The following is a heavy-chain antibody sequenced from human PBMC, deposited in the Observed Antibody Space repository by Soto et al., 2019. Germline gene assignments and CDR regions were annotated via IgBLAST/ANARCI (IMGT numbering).Heavy chain of an antibody. CDR2: ISSSSSTI. J-gene: IGHJ6*02. D-gene: IGHD3-22*01. V-gene: IGHV3-48*02. CDR1: GFTFSSYS. CDR3: ARVPYYYDSSGYYYGGRWGYYGMDV. Sequence: EVQLVESGGGLVQPGGSLRLSCAASGFTFSSYSMNWVRQAPGKGLEWVSYISSSSSTIYYADSVKGRFTISRDNAKNSLYLQMNSRGDEDTAVYYWARVPYYYDSSGYYYGGRWGYYGMDVWGQGTTVTVSS.